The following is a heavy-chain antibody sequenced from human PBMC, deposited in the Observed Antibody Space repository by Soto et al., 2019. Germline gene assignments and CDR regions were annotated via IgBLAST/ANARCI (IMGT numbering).Heavy chain of an antibody. CDR3: ARPSGDYYFDD. CDR1: GYTFTGYY. D-gene: IGHD4-17*01. Sequence: GASVKVSCKASGYTFTGYYMHWVRQAPGQGLEWMGWINPNNGGTNYAQKFQGWVTMTRDTSISTAYMELSRLRSDDTAVDYCARPSGDYYFDDWGQGTLVTVSS. CDR2: INPNNGGT. J-gene: IGHJ4*02. V-gene: IGHV1-2*04.